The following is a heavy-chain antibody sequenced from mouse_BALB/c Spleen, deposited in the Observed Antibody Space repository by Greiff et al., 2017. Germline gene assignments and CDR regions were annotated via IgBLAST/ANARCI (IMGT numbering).Heavy chain of an antibody. CDR2: SSSGSSTI. Sequence: EVMLVESGGGLVQPGGSRKLSCAASGFTFSSFGMHWVRQAPEKGLEWVAYSSSGSSTIYYADTVKGRFTISRDNPKNTLFLQMTSLRSEDTAMYYCARFTTATDYAMDYWGQGTSVTVSS. J-gene: IGHJ4*01. V-gene: IGHV5-17*02. D-gene: IGHD1-2*01. CDR3: ARFTTATDYAMDY. CDR1: GFTFSSFG.